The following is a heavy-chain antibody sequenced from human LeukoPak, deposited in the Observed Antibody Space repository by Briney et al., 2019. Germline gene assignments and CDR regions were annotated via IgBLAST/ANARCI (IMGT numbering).Heavy chain of an antibody. Sequence: GGSLRLSCAASGFTFSSYAMHWVRQASGKGLEWVAVISYDGSNKYYADSVKGRFTISRDNSKNTLYLQMNSLRAEDTAVYYCAKGSSSIAARRAREWFDPWGQGTLVTVSS. CDR1: GFTFSSYA. D-gene: IGHD6-6*01. V-gene: IGHV3-30-3*01. J-gene: IGHJ5*02. CDR2: ISYDGSNK. CDR3: AKGSSSIAARRAREWFDP.